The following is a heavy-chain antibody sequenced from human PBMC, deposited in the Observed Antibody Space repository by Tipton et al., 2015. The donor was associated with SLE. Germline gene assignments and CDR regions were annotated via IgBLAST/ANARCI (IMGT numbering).Heavy chain of an antibody. Sequence: TLSLTCTVSGDSISSYYWNWIRQPPGKGLEWLGYVYYSGGTNYNPSLKSRVTISVDTSKNQFSLRLTSVTAADTAVYYCARAEMTTEGSAFYFYVDVWGKGITVTVSS. CDR1: GDSISSYY. D-gene: IGHD5-24*01. CDR3: ARAEMTTEGSAFYFYVDV. CDR2: VYYSGGT. J-gene: IGHJ6*03. V-gene: IGHV4-59*07.